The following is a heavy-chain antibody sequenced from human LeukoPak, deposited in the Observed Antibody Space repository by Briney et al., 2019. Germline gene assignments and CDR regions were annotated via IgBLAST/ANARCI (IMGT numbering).Heavy chain of an antibody. Sequence: PSETLSLTCTVSGGSISRYYWSWIRQPAGKGLEWIGRIYTSGSTNYNPSLKSRVTMSVDTSKNQFSLKLSSVTAADTAVYYCARDPTAAAGLNWFDPWGQGTLVTVSS. D-gene: IGHD6-13*01. V-gene: IGHV4-4*07. J-gene: IGHJ5*02. CDR1: GGSISRYY. CDR2: IYTSGST. CDR3: ARDPTAAAGLNWFDP.